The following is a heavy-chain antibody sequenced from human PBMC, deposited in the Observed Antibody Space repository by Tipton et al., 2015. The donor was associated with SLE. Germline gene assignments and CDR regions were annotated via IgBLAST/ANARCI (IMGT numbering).Heavy chain of an antibody. Sequence: SLRLSCAASGFTFSSYGMHWVRQAPGQGLAWVAVIWYDGSNKYYADPMKGRFTISRDNSKNTLYLQMNSLRAEDTAVYYCAKDRGDSSSFADYWGQGTLVTVSS. CDR1: GFTFSSYG. CDR3: AKDRGDSSSFADY. J-gene: IGHJ4*02. D-gene: IGHD6-6*01. V-gene: IGHV3-33*06. CDR2: IWYDGSNK.